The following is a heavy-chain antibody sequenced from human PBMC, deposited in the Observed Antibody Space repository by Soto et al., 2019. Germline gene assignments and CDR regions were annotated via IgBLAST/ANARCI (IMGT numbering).Heavy chain of an antibody. CDR1: GYTFTGYY. CDR3: ARPIAAAGENFDY. Sequence: GXSVKVSCKASGYTFTGYYMHWVRQAPGQGLEWMGWINPNSGGTNYAQKFQGRVTMTRDTSISTAYMELSRLRSDDTAVYYCARPIAAAGENFDYWGQGTLVTVSS. V-gene: IGHV1-2*02. CDR2: INPNSGGT. J-gene: IGHJ4*02. D-gene: IGHD6-13*01.